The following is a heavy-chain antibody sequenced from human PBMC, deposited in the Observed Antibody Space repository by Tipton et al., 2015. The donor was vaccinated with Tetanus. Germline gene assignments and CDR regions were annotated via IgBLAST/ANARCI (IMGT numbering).Heavy chain of an antibody. Sequence: GSLRLSCAASGFTFSSYAMTWLRQAPGKGLEWVSAVTGSGDSTFYADSVKGRFTISRDNSKNKLYLQMNSLRAEDTAVYYCAKGVGGYCSSSSCHASCLDPWGQGTLVTVSS. D-gene: IGHD2-2*01. V-gene: IGHV3-23*01. J-gene: IGHJ5*02. CDR2: VTGSGDST. CDR1: GFTFSSYA. CDR3: AKGVGGYCSSSSCHASCLDP.